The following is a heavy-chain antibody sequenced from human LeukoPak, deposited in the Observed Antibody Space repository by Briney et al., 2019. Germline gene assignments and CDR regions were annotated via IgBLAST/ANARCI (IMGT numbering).Heavy chain of an antibody. CDR1: GYTVRGNY. CDR3: PRDPSSVTLYFFDY. V-gene: IGHV1-2*02. CDR2: IDANNGDT. J-gene: IGHJ4*02. Sequence: ASVKISCKASGYTVRGNYIRWLRQAPGQGLEWMGWIDANNGDTKSAQKFQGRVTMSRDTSISTAYMDLSSLSPDDAAVYYCPRDPSSVTLYFFDYWGQGTLVTVSS. D-gene: IGHD4-11*01.